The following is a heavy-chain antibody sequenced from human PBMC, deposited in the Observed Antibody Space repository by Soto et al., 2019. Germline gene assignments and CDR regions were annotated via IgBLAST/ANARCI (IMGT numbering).Heavy chain of an antibody. CDR1: GGSISSYY. J-gene: IGHJ5*02. CDR3: ARHAYCGGDCYYNWFDP. CDR2: IYYSGST. Sequence: QVQLQESGPGLVKPSETLSLTCTVSGGSISSYYWSWIRQPPGKGLEWIGYIYYSGSTNYNPSLKGRVTISVDPAKNQFSLKLSSVTAADTAVYYCARHAYCGGDCYYNWFDPWGQGTLVTVSS. V-gene: IGHV4-59*08. D-gene: IGHD2-21*02.